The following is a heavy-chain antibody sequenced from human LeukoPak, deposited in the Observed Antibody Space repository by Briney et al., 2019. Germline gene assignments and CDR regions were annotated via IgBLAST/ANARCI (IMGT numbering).Heavy chain of an antibody. D-gene: IGHD2-8*01. V-gene: IGHV4-39*07. J-gene: IGHJ3*02. CDR2: IYYSGST. CDR1: GGSISSSSYY. CDR3: ARDPMAAGAFDI. Sequence: SETLSLTCTVSGGSISSSSYYWGWIRQPPGKGLEWIGSIYYSGSTYYNPSLKTRATISVDTSKNQFSLKLSSATAADTAVYYCARDPMAAGAFDIWGQGTMVTVSS.